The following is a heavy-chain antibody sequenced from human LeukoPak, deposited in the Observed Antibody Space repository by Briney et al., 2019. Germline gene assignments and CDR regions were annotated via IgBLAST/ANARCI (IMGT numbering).Heavy chain of an antibody. J-gene: IGHJ4*02. D-gene: IGHD1-26*01. CDR1: GGSISSSSYY. Sequence: PSETLSLTCTVSGGSISSSSYYWGWIRQPQGKGLEWIGSICYSGSTYYNPSLKSRVTISVDTSKNQFSLKLSSGTAADTAVYYCARRGGGWDPYYFDYWGQGTLVTVSS. CDR3: ARRGGGWDPYYFDY. V-gene: IGHV4-39*01. CDR2: ICYSGST.